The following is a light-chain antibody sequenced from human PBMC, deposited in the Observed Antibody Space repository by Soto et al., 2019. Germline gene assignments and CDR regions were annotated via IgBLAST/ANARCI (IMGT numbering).Light chain of an antibody. V-gene: IGKV1-39*01. CDR3: QQRYSILYA. Sequence: DIQMTQSPSSLSASVGDRVTITCRASQSLRSYLNWYQKKVGKAPKLLIYAASRLQSGVPSRFSGGGSVTYFSVTISSLQHEDFATYYGQQRYSILYAFGPGTKVDIK. CDR2: AAS. J-gene: IGKJ3*01. CDR1: QSLRSY.